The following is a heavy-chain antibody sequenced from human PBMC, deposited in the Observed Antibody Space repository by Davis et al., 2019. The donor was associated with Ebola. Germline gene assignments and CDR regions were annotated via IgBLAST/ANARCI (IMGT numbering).Heavy chain of an antibody. Sequence: GGSLRLSCAASGFTFSSYDMNWVRQAPGKGLEWVSSISSTSYYIYYADSLKGRFTISRDNSKNTLHLQMNSLRAEDTAVYYCAKSGLSFGVVKYHYGMDVWGKGTTVTVSS. D-gene: IGHD3-3*01. J-gene: IGHJ6*04. CDR3: AKSGLSFGVVKYHYGMDV. V-gene: IGHV3-21*04. CDR2: ISSTSYYI. CDR1: GFTFSSYD.